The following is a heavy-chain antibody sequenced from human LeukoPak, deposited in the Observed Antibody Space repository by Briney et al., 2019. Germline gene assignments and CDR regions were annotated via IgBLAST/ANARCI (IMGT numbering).Heavy chain of an antibody. CDR3: ARRMHSSGWYYFDY. Sequence: SETLSLTCTVSGGSISSSSYYWGWIRQPPGKGLEWIGSVYYSGSTYYNPSLKSRVTISVDTSKNQFSLKPSSVTAADTAVYYCARRMHSSGWYYFDYWGQGTLVTVSS. D-gene: IGHD6-19*01. J-gene: IGHJ4*02. CDR2: VYYSGST. CDR1: GGSISSSSYY. V-gene: IGHV4-39*01.